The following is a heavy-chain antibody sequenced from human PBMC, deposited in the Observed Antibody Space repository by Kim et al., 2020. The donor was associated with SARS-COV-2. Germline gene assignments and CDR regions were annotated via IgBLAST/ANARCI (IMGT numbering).Heavy chain of an antibody. CDR2: IYYSGST. Sequence: SETLSLTCTVSGGSISSSSYYWGWIRQPPGKGLEWIGSIYYSGSTYYNPSLKSRVTISVDTSKNQFSLKLSSVTAADTAVYYCALHPYYDFWSGYYHTIPPNWGQGTLVTVSS. J-gene: IGHJ4*02. D-gene: IGHD3-3*01. V-gene: IGHV4-39*01. CDR1: GGSISSSSYY. CDR3: ALHPYYDFWSGYYHTIPPN.